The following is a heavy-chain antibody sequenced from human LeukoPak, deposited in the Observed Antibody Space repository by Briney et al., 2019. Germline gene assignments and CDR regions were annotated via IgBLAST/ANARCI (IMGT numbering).Heavy chain of an antibody. CDR1: GFTFSSYA. J-gene: IGHJ3*02. D-gene: IGHD3-10*01. V-gene: IGHV3-23*01. CDR2: ISGSGGST. Sequence: PGGSLRLSCAASGFTFSSYAMSWVRQAPGKGLEWDSAISGSGGSTYYADSVKGRFTISRDNSKNTLYLQMNSLRAEDTAVYYCAREYYYGSGTNPAEAFDIWGQGTMVTVSS. CDR3: AREYYYGSGTNPAEAFDI.